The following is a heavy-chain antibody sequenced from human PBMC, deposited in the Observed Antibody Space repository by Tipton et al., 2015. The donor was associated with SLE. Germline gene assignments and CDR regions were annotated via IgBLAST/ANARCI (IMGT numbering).Heavy chain of an antibody. D-gene: IGHD6-13*01. Sequence: SPRLXCAASGFIFSNYAMNWVRQAPGKGLEWVSLIYSSGITYYADSMKGRFTISRDNSKNTLYLQMYSLRAEDTAVYYCAKDGSSSLPSGGFDLWGQGTLVTVSS. V-gene: IGHV3-23*03. CDR2: IYSSGIT. CDR3: AKDGSSSLPSGGFDL. J-gene: IGHJ5*02. CDR1: GFIFSNYA.